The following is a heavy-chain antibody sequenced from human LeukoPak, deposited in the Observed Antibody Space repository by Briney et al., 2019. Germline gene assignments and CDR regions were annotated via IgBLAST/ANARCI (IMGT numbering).Heavy chain of an antibody. V-gene: IGHV3-30*18. Sequence: PGGSLRLSCAASGFTFSSYGMHLVRQAPGKGLEWVAVISYDGSNKYYADSVKGRFTISRDNSKNTLYLQMNSLRAEDTAVYYCAKLISGIRGDYWGQGTLVTVSS. CDR2: ISYDGSNK. J-gene: IGHJ4*02. CDR3: AKLISGIRGDY. CDR1: GFTFSSYG. D-gene: IGHD2-8*01.